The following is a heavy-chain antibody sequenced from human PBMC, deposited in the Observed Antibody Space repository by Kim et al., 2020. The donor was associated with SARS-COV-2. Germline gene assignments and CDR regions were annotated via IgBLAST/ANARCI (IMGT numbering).Heavy chain of an antibody. CDR3: ARVGYSSGWYGAFDY. D-gene: IGHD6-19*01. CDR2: INHSGST. Sequence: SETLSLTCAVYGGSFSGYYWSWIRQPPGKGLEWIGEINHSGSTNYNPSLKSRVTISVDTSKNQFSLKLSSVTAADTAVYYCARVGYSSGWYGAFDYWGQGTLVTVSS. CDR1: GGSFSGYY. J-gene: IGHJ4*02. V-gene: IGHV4-34*01.